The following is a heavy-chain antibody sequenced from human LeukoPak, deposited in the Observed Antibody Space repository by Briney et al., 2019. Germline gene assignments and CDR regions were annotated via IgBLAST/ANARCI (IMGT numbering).Heavy chain of an antibody. CDR1: GYPFTSHG. Sequence: GASVKVSCKASGYPFTSHGVIWVRQAPGQGLEWMGWISPYNGNTNYAQNLQGRVTMTTDTSTSTAYMELRSLRSEDTAVYFCARDRSVGRNYNDAVDYWGQGILVTVSS. V-gene: IGHV1-18*01. CDR3: ARDRSVGRNYNDAVDY. CDR2: ISPYNGNT. D-gene: IGHD1-1*01. J-gene: IGHJ4*02.